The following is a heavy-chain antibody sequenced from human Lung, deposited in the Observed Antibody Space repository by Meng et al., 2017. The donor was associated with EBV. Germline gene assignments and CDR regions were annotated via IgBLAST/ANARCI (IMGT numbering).Heavy chain of an antibody. D-gene: IGHD2-2*01. Sequence: QVQLQQGGAGLLKPSETLSRTCGVFGRSFSSSYWSWIRQPPGKGLEWIGQINYSGITNYNPSLKSRVTISVDTSKNQFSLSLNSVTAADTAVYYCARGGTSSAPFDYWGQGTLVTVSS. J-gene: IGHJ4*02. CDR1: GRSFSSSY. CDR2: INYSGIT. CDR3: ARGGTSSAPFDY. V-gene: IGHV4-34*01.